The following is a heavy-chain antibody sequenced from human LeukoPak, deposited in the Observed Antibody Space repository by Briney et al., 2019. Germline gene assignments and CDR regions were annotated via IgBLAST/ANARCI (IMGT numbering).Heavy chain of an antibody. D-gene: IGHD3-10*01. J-gene: IGHJ4*02. V-gene: IGHV3-49*02. Sequence: GRFTISRDDSKSTAYLQMNSLKTGDTAVYYCSRDHSITMGTDFWGQGTLVTVSS. CDR3: SRDHSITMGTDF.